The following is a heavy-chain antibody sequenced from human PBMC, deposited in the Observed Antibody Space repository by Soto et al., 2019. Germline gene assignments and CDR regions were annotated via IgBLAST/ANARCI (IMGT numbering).Heavy chain of an antibody. CDR2: IVPMFGTS. CDR3: ARDLAVAHICDAFEV. V-gene: IGHV1-69*01. Sequence: QVQLVQSVPELKKPGSSVKVSCKAPGDTFNSYGISWVRQAPGHGLEWMGGIVPMFGTSNLALKLEDRVTITADELTTTVYMEIRGLTSEDTAVYYCARDLAVAHICDAFEVWGHGTRVTVSS. J-gene: IGHJ3*01. CDR1: GDTFNSYG. D-gene: IGHD6-19*01.